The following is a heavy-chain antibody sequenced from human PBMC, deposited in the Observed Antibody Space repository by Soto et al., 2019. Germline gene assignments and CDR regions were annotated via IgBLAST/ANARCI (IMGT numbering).Heavy chain of an antibody. Sequence: ASVKVSCKASGYTCTSYGISWVRQAPGQGLEWMGWISAYNGNTNYAQKPQGRVTMTTDTSTSTAYMELRSLRSDDTAVYYCARDYGVVPAANYYYYGMDVWGQGTTVTVS. CDR3: ARDYGVVPAANYYYYGMDV. D-gene: IGHD2-2*01. V-gene: IGHV1-18*01. CDR2: ISAYNGNT. CDR1: GYTCTSYG. J-gene: IGHJ6*02.